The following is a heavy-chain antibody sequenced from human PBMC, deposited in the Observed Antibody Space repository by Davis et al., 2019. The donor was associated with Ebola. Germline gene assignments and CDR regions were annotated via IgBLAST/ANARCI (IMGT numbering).Heavy chain of an antibody. Sequence: SETLSLTCTVSGGSISSSSYYWGWIRQPPGKGLEWFGSIYYSGSTYYNPSLKSRVTISVDTSKNQFSLKLSSVTAADTAVYYCAGGRGSYDYWGQGTLVTVSS. V-gene: IGHV4-39*01. CDR3: AGGRGSYDY. CDR1: GGSISSSSYY. D-gene: IGHD1-26*01. CDR2: IYYSGST. J-gene: IGHJ4*02.